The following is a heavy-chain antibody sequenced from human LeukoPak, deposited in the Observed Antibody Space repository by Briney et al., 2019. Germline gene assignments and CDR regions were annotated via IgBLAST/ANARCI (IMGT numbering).Heavy chain of an antibody. CDR1: GFPFVAYA. D-gene: IGHD3-16*01. CDR2: ISSDTTNK. Sequence: PGKSLRLSCATSGFPFVAYALHWVRQAPGKGLEWVAVISSDTTNKYYMDSVKGRFTISRDNSKNSLYLQMNSLRLEDTAVYYCARLAAASPVYWGRGTLVIVSS. V-gene: IGHV3-30*10. J-gene: IGHJ4*02. CDR3: ARLAAASPVY.